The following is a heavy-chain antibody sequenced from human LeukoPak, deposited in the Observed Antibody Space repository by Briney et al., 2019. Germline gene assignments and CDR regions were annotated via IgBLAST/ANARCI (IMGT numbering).Heavy chain of an antibody. V-gene: IGHV3-48*03. CDR3: AGAQLRFLEWFKMDV. CDR2: IDTGGRTI. Sequence: GGALRLSCAASGFILSSYEMNWVRQAPGKGLEWVSYIDTGGRTIYYAHSVKGRFTISRDNAKSSVYLQMNSLRAEDTAVYYCAGAQLRFLEWFKMDVWGKGTTVTVSS. J-gene: IGHJ6*04. D-gene: IGHD3-3*01. CDR1: GFILSSYE.